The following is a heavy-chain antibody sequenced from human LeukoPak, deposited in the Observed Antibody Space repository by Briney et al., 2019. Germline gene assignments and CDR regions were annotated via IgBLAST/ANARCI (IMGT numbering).Heavy chain of an antibody. CDR2: INHSGST. V-gene: IGHV4-34*01. CDR3: ARLHCGD. CDR1: GGSFSGYY. J-gene: IGHJ4*02. D-gene: IGHD2-21*01. Sequence: SETLSLTCAVYGGSFSGYYWSWIRQPSGKGLEWIGEINHSGSTNYNPSLKSRVTISVDTSKNQFSLKLSSVTAADTAVYYCARLHCGDWGQGTLVTVSS.